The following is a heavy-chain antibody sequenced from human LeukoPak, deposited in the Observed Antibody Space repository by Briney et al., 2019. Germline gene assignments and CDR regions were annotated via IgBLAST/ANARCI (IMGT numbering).Heavy chain of an antibody. Sequence: GGSLRLSCAVSGFTFSNEAMGWVRQLRGGGLEWVSTISPGGGTTYYAESMKGRFTISRDNSKSTLYLEMNSLRVKDTAVYYCTKVRSGSSNWALRIFDYWGQGALVTVSS. CDR3: TKVRSGSSNWALRIFDY. CDR2: ISPGGGTT. V-gene: IGHV3-23*01. CDR1: GFTFSNEA. D-gene: IGHD4-11*01. J-gene: IGHJ4*02.